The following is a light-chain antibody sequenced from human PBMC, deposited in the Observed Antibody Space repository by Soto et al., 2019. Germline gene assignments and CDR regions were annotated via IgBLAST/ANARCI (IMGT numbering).Light chain of an antibody. J-gene: IGKJ1*01. CDR2: DAS. CDR1: QSISSY. Sequence: IQMTQSPSSLSASVGDRVTITCRASQSISSYLNWYQQKPGKAPKLLIFDASSLGSGVPSRFSGSGSGTEFTLTITSLQPDDVATYYCQQYDSNPWTFGLGTKVDIK. V-gene: IGKV1-13*02. CDR3: QQYDSNPWT.